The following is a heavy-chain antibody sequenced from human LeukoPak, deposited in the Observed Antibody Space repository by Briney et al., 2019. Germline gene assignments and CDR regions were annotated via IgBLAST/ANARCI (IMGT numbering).Heavy chain of an antibody. CDR3: ARDPTRLGYYFDY. J-gene: IGHJ4*02. Sequence: PEASVKVSCKASGYTFTSYGISWVRQAPGQGLEWMGWISAYNGNTNYAQKFQGRVTITADKSTSTAYMELSSLRSEDTAVYYCARDPTRLGYYFDYWGQGTLVTVSS. D-gene: IGHD3-16*01. CDR1: GYTFTSYG. V-gene: IGHV1-18*01. CDR2: ISAYNGNT.